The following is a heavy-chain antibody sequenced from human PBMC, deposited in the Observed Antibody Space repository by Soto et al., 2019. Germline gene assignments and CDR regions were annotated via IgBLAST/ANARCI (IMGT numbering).Heavy chain of an antibody. Sequence: QVQLVQSGAEVKKPGASVKVSCESSGYTFIGFSLHWVRQAPGQGLEWMGWINPKNGDTYYSQKFQGRVTMTRDTSINTVYMELNSLRFDDTALYYCARAAVGGEYYYFDYWGQGTLVTVSS. CDR1: GYTFIGFS. J-gene: IGHJ4*02. CDR2: INPKNGDT. D-gene: IGHD1-26*01. V-gene: IGHV1-2*02. CDR3: ARAAVGGEYYYFDY.